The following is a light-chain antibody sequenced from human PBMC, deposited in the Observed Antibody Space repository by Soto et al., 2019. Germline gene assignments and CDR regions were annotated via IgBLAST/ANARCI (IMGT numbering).Light chain of an antibody. CDR2: EVS. Sequence: QSALTQPPSASGSPGQSVTISCTGTSSDIGAYNFVSWYQQHPGKAPKLMIYEVSERPSGVPDRFSGSKSGNTASLTVSGLQGADEADYYCSSYAGSNMVIFGGGTKLTVL. CDR1: SSDIGAYNF. J-gene: IGLJ2*01. CDR3: SSYAGSNMVI. V-gene: IGLV2-8*01.